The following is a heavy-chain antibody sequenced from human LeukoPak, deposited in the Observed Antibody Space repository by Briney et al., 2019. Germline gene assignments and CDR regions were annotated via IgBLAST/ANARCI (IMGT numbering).Heavy chain of an antibody. D-gene: IGHD6-6*01. J-gene: IGHJ4*02. CDR2: ISYDGSNK. CDR1: GFTFSSYA. V-gene: IGHV3-30*01. CDR3: ARGGSSSLDY. Sequence: PGGSRRLSCAASGFTFSSYAMHWVRQAPGKGLEWVAVISYDGSNKYYADSVKGRFTISRDNSKNTQYLQMNSLRAEDTAVYYCARGGSSSLDYWGQGTLVTVSS.